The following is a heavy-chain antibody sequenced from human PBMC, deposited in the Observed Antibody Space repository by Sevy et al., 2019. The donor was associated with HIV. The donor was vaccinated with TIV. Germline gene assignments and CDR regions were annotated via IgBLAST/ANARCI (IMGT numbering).Heavy chain of an antibody. CDR1: GFTFSDYY. J-gene: IGHJ3*02. CDR2: ISSSGSTI. D-gene: IGHD3-16*02. V-gene: IGHV3-11*01. Sequence: GGSLRLSCAASGFTFSDYYMSWIRQAPGKGLEWVSYISSSGSTIYYADSVKGRFTISMDNAKNSLYLQMNSLRAEETAVYYCARASGYVWGSYRVPDAFDIWGQGTMVTVSS. CDR3: ARASGYVWGSYRVPDAFDI.